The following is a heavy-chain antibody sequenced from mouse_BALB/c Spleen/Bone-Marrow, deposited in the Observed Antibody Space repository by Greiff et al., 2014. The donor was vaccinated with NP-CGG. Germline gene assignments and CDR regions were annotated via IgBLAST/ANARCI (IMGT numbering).Heavy chain of an antibody. CDR1: AYTFTDYT. CDR2: INPSSGYT. V-gene: IGHV1-4*01. D-gene: IGHD3-1*01. J-gene: IGHJ4*01. Sequence: VQLQQSGAELARPGASVKMSCKASAYTFTDYTVHWVKQRPGQGLEWIGYINPSSGYTNYNQIFKDKATLTADKSSSTAYMQLSSLTSEDSAVYYCARGGTFRATSYAMDYWGQGNSVTVSS. CDR3: ARGGTFRATSYAMDY.